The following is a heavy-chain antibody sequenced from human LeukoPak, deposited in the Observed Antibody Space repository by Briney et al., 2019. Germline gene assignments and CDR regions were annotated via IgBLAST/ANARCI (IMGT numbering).Heavy chain of an antibody. V-gene: IGHV3-48*03. CDR2: ISSSGSTI. CDR1: GFTFSSYE. CDR3: AKFSRVQSSF. J-gene: IGHJ4*02. Sequence: GGSLRLSCAASGFTFSSYEMNWVRQAPGKGLEWVSYISSSGSTIYYADSVKGRFTISRDDAKNSLYLQMNSLRAEDTAVYYCAKFSRVQSSFWGQGTLVTVSS. D-gene: IGHD4/OR15-4a*01.